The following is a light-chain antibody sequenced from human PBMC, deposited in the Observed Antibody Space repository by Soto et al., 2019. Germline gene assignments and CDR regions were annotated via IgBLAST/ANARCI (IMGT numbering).Light chain of an antibody. CDR3: QQYNSYLYT. CDR2: DAS. Sequence: DIQMTQSPSTLSASVGDRVTITFRDSQSISSWLAWYQQKPGKAPKLLIYDASSLESGVPSRFSGSGSGTEFTLTISSLQPDDFATYYCQQYNSYLYTFGQGTKLEIK. CDR1: QSISSW. V-gene: IGKV1-5*01. J-gene: IGKJ2*01.